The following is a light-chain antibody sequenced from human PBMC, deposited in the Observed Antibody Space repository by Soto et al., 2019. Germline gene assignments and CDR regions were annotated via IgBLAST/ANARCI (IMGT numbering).Light chain of an antibody. CDR3: VLYMGSGISV. J-gene: IGLJ7*01. Sequence: QTVVTQEPSFSVSPGGTVTLTFGLSSGSVSTSYYPSWYQQTPGQAPRTLIYSTNTRSSGVPDRFSGSILGNKAALTITGAKADDESDYYCVLYMGSGISVFGGGTQVTVL. V-gene: IGLV8-61*01. CDR2: STN. CDR1: SGSVSTSYY.